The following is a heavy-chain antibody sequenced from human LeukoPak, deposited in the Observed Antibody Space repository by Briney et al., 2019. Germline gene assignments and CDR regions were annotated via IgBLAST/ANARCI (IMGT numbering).Heavy chain of an antibody. CDR1: GFTFSSYS. CDR2: ISSSSSYI. J-gene: IGHJ4*02. D-gene: IGHD6-25*01. V-gene: IGHV3-21*01. CDR3: PRVQAAAVTGGFGPFDN. Sequence: GGSLRLSCAASGFTFSSYSMNWVRQAPGKGLEWVSSISSSSSYIYCADSVKGRFTISRDNAKNSLYLQMNSLRAEDTAVYYCPRVQAAAVTGGFGPFDNWGQETLVTVS.